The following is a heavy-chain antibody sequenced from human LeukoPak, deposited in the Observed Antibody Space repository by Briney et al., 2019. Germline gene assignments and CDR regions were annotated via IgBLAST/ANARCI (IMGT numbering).Heavy chain of an antibody. J-gene: IGHJ4*02. CDR2: ISSSGSTI. CDR1: GFTFSIYE. CDR3: ASLPVWFLFDY. Sequence: PGGSLRLSCAASGFTFSIYEMNWVRQAPGKGLEWVSYISSSGSTIYYADSVKGRFTISRDNAKNSLYLQMNSLRAEDTAVYYCASLPVWFLFDYWGQGTLVTVSS. D-gene: IGHD3-10*01. V-gene: IGHV3-48*03.